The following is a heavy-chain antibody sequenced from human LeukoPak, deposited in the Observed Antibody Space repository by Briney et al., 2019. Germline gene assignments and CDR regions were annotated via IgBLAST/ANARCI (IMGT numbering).Heavy chain of an antibody. Sequence: TGGSLRLSCAGSGFTFSSYAMSWVRQAPGKGLEWVSAISGSGDSTYYADSMKGRFTSSRDNSKNTLYLQMSSLRAEDTAIYYCAREASDWPNNWFDTWGQGTLVTVSS. D-gene: IGHD2-21*02. J-gene: IGHJ5*02. V-gene: IGHV3-23*01. CDR1: GFTFSSYA. CDR3: AREASDWPNNWFDT. CDR2: ISGSGDST.